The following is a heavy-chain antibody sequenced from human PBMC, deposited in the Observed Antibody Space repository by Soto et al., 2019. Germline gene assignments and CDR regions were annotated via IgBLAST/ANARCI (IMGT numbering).Heavy chain of an antibody. CDR1: GFTFSSYA. CDR2: SSGSGGST. CDR3: AKVGGIGGYWYFHL. V-gene: IGHV3-23*01. J-gene: IGHJ2*01. Sequence: EMQLLESGGGLVQPGGSLRLPCAASGFTFSSYAMSWVRQAPGKGLEWVSASSGSGGSTYYADSVKGRFTISRHNSKNTLYLQMNSLRAEDTAVYYCAKVGGIGGYWYFHLWGRVILVTVSS. D-gene: IGHD1-26*01.